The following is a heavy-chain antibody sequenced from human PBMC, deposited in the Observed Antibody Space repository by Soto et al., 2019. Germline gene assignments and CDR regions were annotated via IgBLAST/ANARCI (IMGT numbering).Heavy chain of an antibody. J-gene: IGHJ5*02. CDR3: ARGGISYASGRDNWFDP. V-gene: IGHV4-4*02. CDR2: IYHSGKT. D-gene: IGHD2-2*01. CDR1: SGSVSDKYW. Sequence: QVQLQESGPGLVKPSGTLSLTCAVSSGSVSDKYWWSWVRQTPGKGLQWSGEIYHSGKTNYNPSLMGRVTMSAHKSKNQFSLTITAVTAAATAIYYCARGGISYASGRDNWFDPWGQGTLVTVSS.